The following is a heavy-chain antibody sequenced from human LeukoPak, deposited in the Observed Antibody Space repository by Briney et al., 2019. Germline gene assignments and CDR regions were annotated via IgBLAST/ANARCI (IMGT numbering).Heavy chain of an antibody. Sequence: GSLRLSCAASGFTFSSYAMSWVRQAPGKGLEWVSAISGSGGSTYYADSVKGRFTISRDNSKNTLYLQMNSLRAEDTAVYYCAKEGCSSTSCYIPFDLWGQGTLVTVSS. CDR3: AKEGCSSTSCYIPFDL. CDR2: ISGSGGST. CDR1: GFTFSSYA. V-gene: IGHV3-23*01. J-gene: IGHJ5*02. D-gene: IGHD2-2*02.